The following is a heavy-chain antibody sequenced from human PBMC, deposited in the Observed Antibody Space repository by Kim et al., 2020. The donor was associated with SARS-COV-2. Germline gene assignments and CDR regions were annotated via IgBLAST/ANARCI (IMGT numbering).Heavy chain of an antibody. Sequence: ASVKVSCKVSGYTLTELSMHWVRQAPGKGLEWMGGFDPEDGETIYAQKFQGRVTMTEDTSTDTAYMELSSLRSEGTAVYYCATAPAVAGPPYYYYYGMDVWGQGTTVTVSS. CDR2: FDPEDGET. CDR1: GYTLTELS. J-gene: IGHJ6*02. D-gene: IGHD6-19*01. CDR3: ATAPAVAGPPYYYYYGMDV. V-gene: IGHV1-24*01.